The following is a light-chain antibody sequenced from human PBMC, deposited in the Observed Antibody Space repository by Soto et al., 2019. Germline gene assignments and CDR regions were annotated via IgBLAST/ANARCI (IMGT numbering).Light chain of an antibody. CDR1: HDVSSR. J-gene: IGKJ4*01. CDR3: QHYTNWPLT. V-gene: IGKV3-15*01. Sequence: EMVMTQSPVTLSMSPRERATLACRASHDVSSRLAWYQQKPGQAPRLLIYDASTRATGLPARFSGSGSGTEFTLTISSLQSEDFAVYYCQHYTNWPLTFGGGTKVDIK. CDR2: DAS.